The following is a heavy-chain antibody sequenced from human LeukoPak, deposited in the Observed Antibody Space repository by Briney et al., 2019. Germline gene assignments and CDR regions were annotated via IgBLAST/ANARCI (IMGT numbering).Heavy chain of an antibody. Sequence: GASLQISCKGSGYNFTSYWIGWGRQLPGKGVEGMGIIYAGESDTRYSPSFQGQVTISADKSISTAYLQWSSLKASDTAMYYCARLGVVGATDPDYWGQGTLVTVSS. V-gene: IGHV5-51*01. CDR2: IYAGESDT. J-gene: IGHJ4*02. CDR1: GYNFTSYW. D-gene: IGHD1-26*01. CDR3: ARLGVVGATDPDY.